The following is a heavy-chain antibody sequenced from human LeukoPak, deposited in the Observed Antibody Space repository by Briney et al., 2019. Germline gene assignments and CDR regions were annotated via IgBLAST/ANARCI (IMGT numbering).Heavy chain of an antibody. J-gene: IGHJ4*02. CDR1: GGSISSGGYY. Sequence: SQTLSLTCAVSGGSISSGGYYWSWIRQPPGKGLEWIGEINHSGSTNYNPSLKSRVTISVDTSKNQFSLKLSSVTAADTAVYYCARAALYYFDYWGQGTLVTVSS. D-gene: IGHD3-10*01. CDR3: ARAALYYFDY. V-gene: IGHV4-30-2*01. CDR2: INHSGST.